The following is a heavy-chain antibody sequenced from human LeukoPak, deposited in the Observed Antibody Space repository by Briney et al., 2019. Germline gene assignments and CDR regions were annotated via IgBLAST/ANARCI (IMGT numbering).Heavy chain of an antibody. J-gene: IGHJ4*02. Sequence: SETLSLTCTVSGGSISSTSYYWGWIRQPPGKGLEWVGSIYSTGRTYYNPSLKSRVTISVDTSKNQFSLKLSSVTAADTAVYYCARGGFLSAYFDYWGQGTLSPSPQ. D-gene: IGHD2/OR15-2a*01. CDR3: ARGGFLSAYFDY. CDR1: GGSISSTSYY. CDR2: IYSTGRT. V-gene: IGHV4-39*07.